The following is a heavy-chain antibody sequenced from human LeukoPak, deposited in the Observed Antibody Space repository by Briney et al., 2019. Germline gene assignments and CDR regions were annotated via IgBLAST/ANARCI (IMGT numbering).Heavy chain of an antibody. J-gene: IGHJ4*02. CDR1: GGSLSGYY. V-gene: IGHV4-34*01. D-gene: IGHD6-13*01. CDR2: INHSGST. CDR3: ARGRRGYSSSWLDY. Sequence: SETLSLTCAVYGGSLSGYYWSWIRQPPGKGLEWMGEINHSGSTNYNPSLKSRVTISEDTSKNQFSLKLSSVTAADTAVYHCARGRRGYSSSWLDYWGQGTLVTVS.